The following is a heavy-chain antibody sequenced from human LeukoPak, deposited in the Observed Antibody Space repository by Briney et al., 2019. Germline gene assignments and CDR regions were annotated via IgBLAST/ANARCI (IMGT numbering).Heavy chain of an antibody. D-gene: IGHD4-17*01. Sequence: SGPTLVKPTQTLTLTCTFSGFSLSTSGVGVGWIRQPPGKALEWLALIYWDDDKRYSPSLKSRLTITKDTSKNQVVLTMTNMDPVDTATYYCAHRALYGDYVPPDAFDIWGQGTKVTVSS. CDR2: IYWDDDK. CDR1: GFSLSTSGVG. CDR3: AHRALYGDYVPPDAFDI. J-gene: IGHJ3*02. V-gene: IGHV2-5*02.